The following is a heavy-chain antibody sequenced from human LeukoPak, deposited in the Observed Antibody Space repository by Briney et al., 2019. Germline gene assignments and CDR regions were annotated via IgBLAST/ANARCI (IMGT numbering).Heavy chain of an antibody. Sequence: GRSLRLSCAASGFTFDDYAMHWVRQAPGKGLEWVSGISWNSGSIGYADSVKGRFTISRDNAKNSLYLQMNSPRAEDTALYYCAKGRYFDYWGQGTLVTVSS. CDR2: ISWNSGSI. J-gene: IGHJ4*02. CDR1: GFTFDDYA. CDR3: AKGRYFDY. V-gene: IGHV3-9*01.